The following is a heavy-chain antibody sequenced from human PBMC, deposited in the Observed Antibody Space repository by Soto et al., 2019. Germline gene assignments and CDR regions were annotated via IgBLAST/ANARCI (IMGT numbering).Heavy chain of an antibody. CDR3: ARHGDSSGWTYYYYGMDV. D-gene: IGHD6-19*01. Sequence: QVQLQESGPGLVKPSETLSLTCTVSGGSISSYYWSWIRQPPGKGLEWIGYIYYSGSTKYNLSLKSGVTISVDTSKTQSSLKLSSVTAAATAVYYCARHGDSSGWTYYYYGMDVWGQGTTVTVSS. CDR1: GGSISSYY. V-gene: IGHV4-59*08. CDR2: IYYSGST. J-gene: IGHJ6*02.